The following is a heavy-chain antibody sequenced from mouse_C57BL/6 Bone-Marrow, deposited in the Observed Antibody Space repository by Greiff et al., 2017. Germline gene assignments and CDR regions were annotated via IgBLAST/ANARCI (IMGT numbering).Heavy chain of an antibody. V-gene: IGHV1-54*01. Sequence: QVQLQQSGAELVRPGTSVKVSCKASGYAFTNYLIEWVKQRPGQGLEWIGVINPGSGGTNYNEKFKGKATLTADKSSSTAYMQLSSLTSEDSAVYFCARSGDYDDERYYYAMDYWGQGTSVTVSS. CDR2: INPGSGGT. D-gene: IGHD2-4*01. CDR1: GYAFTNYL. CDR3: ARSGDYDDERYYYAMDY. J-gene: IGHJ4*01.